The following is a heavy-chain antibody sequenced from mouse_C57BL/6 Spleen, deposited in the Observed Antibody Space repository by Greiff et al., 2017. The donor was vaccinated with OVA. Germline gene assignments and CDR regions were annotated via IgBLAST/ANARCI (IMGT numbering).Heavy chain of an antibody. CDR3: ARVRGYYSNPGDMDD. Sequence: EVQLQQSGPGLVKPSQSLSLTCSVTGYSITSGYYWNWIRQFPGNKLEWMGYISYDGSNNYNPSLKNRISITRDTSTTQFFMKLNSVTTEDTATYYCARVRGYYSNPGDMDDWGQGTSVTVSS. CDR2: ISYDGSN. J-gene: IGHJ4*01. CDR1: GYSITSGYY. D-gene: IGHD2-5*01. V-gene: IGHV3-6*01.